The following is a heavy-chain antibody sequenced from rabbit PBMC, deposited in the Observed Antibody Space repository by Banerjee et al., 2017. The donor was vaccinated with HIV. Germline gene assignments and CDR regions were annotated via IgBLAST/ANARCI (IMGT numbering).Heavy chain of an antibody. V-gene: IGHV1S43*01. CDR2: IKTGDGNT. J-gene: IGHJ4*01. CDR1: GFSFSSSYY. CDR3: ARAFTYTGFALNL. D-gene: IGHD7-1*01. Sequence: QEQLVESGGGLVQPEGSLTLTCTASGFSFSSSYYMCWVRQAPGKGLEWIGCIKTGDGNTFYASWAKGRFTISRSTSLNTVDLRMTSLTAADTATYFCARAFTYTGFALNLWGPGTLVTVS.